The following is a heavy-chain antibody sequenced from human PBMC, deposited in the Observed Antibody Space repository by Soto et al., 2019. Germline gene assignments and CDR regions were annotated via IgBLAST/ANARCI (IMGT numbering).Heavy chain of an antibody. J-gene: IGHJ6*01. Sequence: QVQLVESGGGVVQPGRSLRLSCAASGFTFSSYAMHWVRQAPGKGLEWVAVISYDGSNKYYADSVKGRFTISRDNSKNTLYLQMNSLRAEDTAVYYCARDPGGRSYSTYMDYYYYYGMDVW. CDR1: GFTFSSYA. CDR3: ARDPGGRSYSTYMDYYYYYGMDV. V-gene: IGHV3-30-3*01. CDR2: ISYDGSNK. D-gene: IGHD1-26*01.